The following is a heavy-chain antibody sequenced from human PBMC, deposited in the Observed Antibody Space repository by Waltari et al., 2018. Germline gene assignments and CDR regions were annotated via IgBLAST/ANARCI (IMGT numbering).Heavy chain of an antibody. Sequence: QVQLVQSGAEWKKPGSSVKVSCQASGGSFRTCAINWGRQAPGQGLEWMGGIIPMFGTANYAQKFQERVSITTDGSMTTAYMELSSLTSEDTAVYYCARGGLYGQQLLESAFEIWGQGTQVTVSS. D-gene: IGHD6-13*01. CDR2: IIPMFGTA. CDR3: ARGGLYGQQLLESAFEI. CDR1: GGSFRTCA. J-gene: IGHJ3*02. V-gene: IGHV1-69*05.